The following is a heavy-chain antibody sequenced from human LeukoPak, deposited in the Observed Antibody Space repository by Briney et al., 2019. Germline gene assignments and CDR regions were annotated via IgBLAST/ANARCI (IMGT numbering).Heavy chain of an antibody. D-gene: IGHD4-11*01. CDR3: AKEHDYSNYYYFDF. CDR1: GFTFSTNA. Sequence: AGSLRLSCLTSGFTFSTNAMSWVRQAPGKGLEWVSSISGSGGSTYYADSVKGRFTISRDNSKNTLYLQMNSLRAEDTAVYYCAKEHDYSNYYYFDFWGQGTLVTVSS. V-gene: IGHV3-23*01. CDR2: ISGSGGST. J-gene: IGHJ4*02.